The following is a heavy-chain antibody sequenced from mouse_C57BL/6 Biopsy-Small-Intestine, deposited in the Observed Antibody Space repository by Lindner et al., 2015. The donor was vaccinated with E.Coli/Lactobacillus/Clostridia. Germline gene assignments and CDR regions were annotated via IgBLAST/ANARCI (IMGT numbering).Heavy chain of an antibody. CDR3: ARDGSSYPFAY. CDR1: GFNIKDYY. D-gene: IGHD1-1*01. CDR2: IDPEDGET. V-gene: IGHV14-2*01. J-gene: IGHJ3*01. Sequence: VQLQESGAELVKPGASVKLSCTASGFNIKDYYMHWVKQRTEQGLEWIGRIDPEDGETKYAPKFQDKATITADTSSNTAYLHLSSLTSEDTAVYYCARDGSSYPFAYWGQGTLVTVSA.